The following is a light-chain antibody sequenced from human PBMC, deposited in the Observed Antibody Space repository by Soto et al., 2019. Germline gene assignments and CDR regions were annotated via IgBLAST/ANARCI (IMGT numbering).Light chain of an antibody. Sequence: EIVLTQSPGTLSLYPGERANLSCRASQSVMSNNVAWYQQKPGQAPSLLIYGASSRATGIPDRFSGSGSGTDFTLTISRLDPEDFAVFYCQQYGNSPLTFGQGTKVEI. CDR1: QSVMSNN. V-gene: IGKV3-20*01. CDR3: QQYGNSPLT. J-gene: IGKJ1*01. CDR2: GAS.